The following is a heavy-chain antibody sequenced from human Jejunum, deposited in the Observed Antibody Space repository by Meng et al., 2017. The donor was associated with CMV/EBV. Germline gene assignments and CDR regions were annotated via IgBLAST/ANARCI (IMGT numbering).Heavy chain of an antibody. D-gene: IGHD2-21*02. CDR1: GFAFSSYA. Sequence: CAASGFAFSSYALHWVRRAPGKGLQWVSGITSRGGNTYYLASVNGRFTISRDNSKNTLYLQMNSLRAEDTAIYYCAKTGDGFTFDYWGQGTVVTVSS. J-gene: IGHJ4*02. CDR3: AKTGDGFTFDY. V-gene: IGHV3-23*01. CDR2: ITSRGGNT.